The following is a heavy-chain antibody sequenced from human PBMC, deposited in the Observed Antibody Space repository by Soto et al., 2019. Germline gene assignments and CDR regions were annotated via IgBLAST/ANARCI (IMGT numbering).Heavy chain of an antibody. J-gene: IGHJ6*03. CDR1: GFTFSSYS. V-gene: IGHV3-48*01. CDR3: ARDLGSYTSEAVAVYYYYYMDV. CDR2: ISSSSSTI. D-gene: IGHD6-19*01. Sequence: RGSLRLSCAASGFTFSSYSMNWVRQAPGKGLEWVSYISSSSSTIYYADSVKGRFTISRDNAKNSLYLQMNSLRAEDTAVYYCARDLGSYTSEAVAVYYYYYMDVWGKGTTVTVSS.